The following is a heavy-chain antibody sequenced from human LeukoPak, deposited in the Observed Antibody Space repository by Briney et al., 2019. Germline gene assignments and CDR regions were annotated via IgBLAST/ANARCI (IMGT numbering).Heavy chain of an antibody. V-gene: IGHV4-4*07. CDR1: GGSISSYY. D-gene: IGHD6-19*01. Sequence: IPSETLSLTCTVSGGSISSYYWSSIRQPAGKGLEWRGRIYTSGSTNYNTSLKSRVTISVDKSKNQFSLKLSSVTAADTAVYYCARGGWYGGWFDPWGQGTLVTVSS. CDR3: ARGGWYGGWFDP. CDR2: IYTSGST. J-gene: IGHJ5*02.